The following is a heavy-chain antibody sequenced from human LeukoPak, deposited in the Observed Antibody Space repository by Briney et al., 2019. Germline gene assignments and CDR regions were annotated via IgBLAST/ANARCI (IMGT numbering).Heavy chain of an antibody. J-gene: IGHJ6*03. CDR2: IYTSGST. CDR1: GGSISSGSYY. CDR3: ARERYYYDSSGENYYYYYMDV. Sequence: SQTLSLTCTVSGGSISSGSYYWSWIWQPAGKGLEWIGRIYTSGSTNYNPSLKSRVTISVDTSKNQFSLKLSSVTAADTAVYYCARERYYYDSSGENYYYYYMDVWGKGTTVTVSS. D-gene: IGHD3-22*01. V-gene: IGHV4-61*02.